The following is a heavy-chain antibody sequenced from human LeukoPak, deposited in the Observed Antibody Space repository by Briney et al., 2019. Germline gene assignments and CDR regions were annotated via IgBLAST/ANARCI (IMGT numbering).Heavy chain of an antibody. CDR1: GGTFSSYA. D-gene: IGHD5-12*01. V-gene: IGHV1-69*13. CDR3: AREQYGSYGGFDY. CDR2: IIPTFGTA. Sequence: SVKVSCKASGGTFSSYAISWVRQAPGQGLEWMGGIIPTFGTANYAQKFQGRVTITADESTSTAYMELSSLRSEDTAVYYCAREQYGSYGGFDYWGQGTLVTVSS. J-gene: IGHJ4*02.